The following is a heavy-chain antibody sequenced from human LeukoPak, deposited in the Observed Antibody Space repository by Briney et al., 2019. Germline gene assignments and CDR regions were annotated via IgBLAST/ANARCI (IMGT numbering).Heavy chain of an antibody. J-gene: IGHJ4*02. V-gene: IGHV4-30-4*01. D-gene: IGHD3-3*01. Sequence: PSQTLSLTCTVSCVSINSGDYYWSWIRQPPGPGLDWVGYIYYSGSTYYNPSLKSRLTISLYTSKNQFSLKLSSVTAADTAVYYCARGNYDFWSGPLDFDYWGQGTLVTVSS. CDR1: CVSINSGDYY. CDR3: ARGNYDFWSGPLDFDY. CDR2: IYYSGST.